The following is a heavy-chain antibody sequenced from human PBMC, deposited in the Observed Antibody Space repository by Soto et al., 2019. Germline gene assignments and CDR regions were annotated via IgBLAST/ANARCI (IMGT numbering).Heavy chain of an antibody. CDR1: GGSISSGGYY. J-gene: IGHJ5*02. CDR2: IYYSGST. D-gene: IGHD3-9*01. Sequence: TSETLSLTCTASGGSISSGGYYWSWIRQHPGKGLEWIGYIYYSGSTYYNPSLKSRVTISVDTSKNQFSLKLSSVTAADTAVYYCARGDVLRYFDWLNWFDPWGQGTLVTVSS. CDR3: ARGDVLRYFDWLNWFDP. V-gene: IGHV4-31*03.